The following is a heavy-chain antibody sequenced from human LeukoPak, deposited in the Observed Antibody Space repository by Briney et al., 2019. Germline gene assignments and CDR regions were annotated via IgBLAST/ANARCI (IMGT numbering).Heavy chain of an antibody. Sequence: GGSLRLSCAASGFAVKSSYMNWVRQAPGKGLEWVSVIYSGGSTYYADSVKGRFTISRDNSKNTLYLQINSLRAEDTAVYYCARPVAAAQGAFDIWGQGTMVTVSS. J-gene: IGHJ3*02. CDR2: IYSGGST. D-gene: IGHD6-13*01. CDR1: GFAVKSSY. CDR3: ARPVAAAQGAFDI. V-gene: IGHV3-53*01.